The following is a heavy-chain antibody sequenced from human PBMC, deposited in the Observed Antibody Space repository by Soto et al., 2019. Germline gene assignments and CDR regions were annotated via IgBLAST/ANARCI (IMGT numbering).Heavy chain of an antibody. CDR3: AILGTYYFDNSDNYFDF. CDR1: GYTLTRYS. CDR2: INAGNGNT. Sequence: QVQLVQSGAEEMKPGASVKVSCKASGYTLTRYSIHWVRQAPGQRLEWMGWINAGNGNTKFSQKFQCRVTITRDTSATTDYMELRGLRSEDTAVYYCAILGTYYFDNSDNYFDFWGQGTLVTVSS. V-gene: IGHV1-3*05. J-gene: IGHJ4*02. D-gene: IGHD3-22*01.